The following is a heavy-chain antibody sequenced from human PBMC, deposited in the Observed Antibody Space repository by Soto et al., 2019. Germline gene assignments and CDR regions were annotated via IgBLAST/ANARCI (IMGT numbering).Heavy chain of an antibody. CDR1: GGTFSSYA. D-gene: IGHD2-2*01. CDR2: IIPIFGTA. Sequence: ASVKVSCKASGGTFSSYAISWVRQAPGQGLEWMGGIIPIFGTANYAQKFQGRVTITADESTSTAYMELSSLRSEDTAVYYCASYIVVVPAEYYYYGMDVWGQGTTVNVSS. V-gene: IGHV1-69*13. CDR3: ASYIVVVPAEYYYYGMDV. J-gene: IGHJ6*01.